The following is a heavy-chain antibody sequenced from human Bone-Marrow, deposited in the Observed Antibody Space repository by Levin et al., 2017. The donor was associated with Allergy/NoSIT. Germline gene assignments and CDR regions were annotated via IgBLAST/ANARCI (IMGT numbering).Heavy chain of an antibody. J-gene: IGHJ3*02. CDR1: GFNFDDYA. V-gene: IGHV3-9*01. CDR2: ISWNSGGI. D-gene: IGHD2-8*01. CDR3: AKDLGLSVWVALDM. Sequence: TGGSLRLSCVVSGFNFDDYAMHWVRQVPGKGLEWVSGISWNSGGIDYADSVKGRFTISRDNAKNSLYLQMHSLRTDDTGLYYCAKDLGLSVWVALDMWGQGTMVTVSS.